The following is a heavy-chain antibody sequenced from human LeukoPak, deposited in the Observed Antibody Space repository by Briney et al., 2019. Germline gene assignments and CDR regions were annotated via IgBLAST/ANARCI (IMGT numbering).Heavy chain of an antibody. J-gene: IGHJ4*02. CDR1: GFTFSSYS. Sequence: SGGSLRLSCAASGFTFSSYSMNWVRQAPGKGLEWVSSVSSSSSYIYYADSVKGRFTISRDNAKNSLYLQMNSLRAEDTAVYYCARSRDQLLSVWGQGTLVTVSS. CDR2: VSSSSSYI. D-gene: IGHD2-2*01. CDR3: ARSRDQLLSV. V-gene: IGHV3-21*01.